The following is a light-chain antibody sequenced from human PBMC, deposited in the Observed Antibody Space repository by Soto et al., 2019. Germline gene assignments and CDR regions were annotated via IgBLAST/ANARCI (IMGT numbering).Light chain of an antibody. J-gene: IGLJ1*01. CDR3: QSYESSSLSGYV. CDR1: TSNIGAPYD. CDR2: GNN. V-gene: IGLV1-40*01. Sequence: QSVLTQPPSVSGAPGQRVSISCTGSTSNIGAPYDVHWYQHLPGTAPKLLIYGNNNRPSGVPDRFSGSKSGISASLAITGLQAEDEADYYCQSYESSSLSGYVFGRGTKVTVL.